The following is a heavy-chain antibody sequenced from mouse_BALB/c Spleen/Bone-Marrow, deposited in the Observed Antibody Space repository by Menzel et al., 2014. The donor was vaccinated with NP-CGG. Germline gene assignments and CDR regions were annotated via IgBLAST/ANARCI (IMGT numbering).Heavy chain of an antibody. CDR1: GYSITSGYY. J-gene: IGHJ3*01. CDR2: ISYDGSN. Sequence: VQLQQPGPGLVKPSQSLSLTCSVTGYSITSGYYWNWIRQFPGNKLEWMGYISYDGSNNYNPSLKNRISITRDTSKNQFFLKLNSVTTEDTATYYCARVYGNYFFAYWGQGTLATVSA. V-gene: IGHV3-6*02. CDR3: ARVYGNYFFAY. D-gene: IGHD2-10*02.